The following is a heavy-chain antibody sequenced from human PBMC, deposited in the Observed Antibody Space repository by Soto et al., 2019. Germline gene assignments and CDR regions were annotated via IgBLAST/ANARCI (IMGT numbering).Heavy chain of an antibody. CDR3: AGGGIAAAAPPDY. D-gene: IGHD6-13*01. V-gene: IGHV4-30-2*05. J-gene: IGHJ4*02. CDR2: IYHSGST. CDR1: GGSISSGGYS. Sequence: SETLSLTCAVSGGSISSGGYSWSWIRQPPGKGLEWIGYIYHSGSTYYNPSLKSRVTISVDTSKNQFSLKLSSVTAADTAVYYCAGGGIAAAAPPDYWGQGTLVTVSS.